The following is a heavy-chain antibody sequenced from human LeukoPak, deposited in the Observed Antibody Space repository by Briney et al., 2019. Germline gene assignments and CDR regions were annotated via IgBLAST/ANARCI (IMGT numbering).Heavy chain of an antibody. CDR2: IFYSGRT. CDR3: AREDYSGGNNWFDF. CDR1: GGSINNYY. D-gene: IGHD4-11*01. V-gene: IGHV4-59*01. J-gene: IGHJ5*01. Sequence: PSETLSLTCTVSGGSINNYYWSWIRQPPGKGLEWIGSIFYSGRTNYNPSLKSRVIISVDTSRNQFSLKMTYVTAADTAAYYCAREDYSGGNNWFDFWGQGTLVTVSS.